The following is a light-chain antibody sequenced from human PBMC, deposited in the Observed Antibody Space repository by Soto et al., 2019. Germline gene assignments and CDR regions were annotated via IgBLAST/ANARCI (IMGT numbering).Light chain of an antibody. J-gene: IGKJ1*01. Sequence: EIVMTQSPATLSVCPVERATLSCRASQSVSTNLALYHQKPVQAPRLLIYGASTRATGVPARFSGSGSGTEFTLTISSLQSEDFAVYYCQRSDSWPRTFGQGTKVDIK. CDR1: QSVSTN. CDR2: GAS. CDR3: QRSDSWPRT. V-gene: IGKV3-15*01.